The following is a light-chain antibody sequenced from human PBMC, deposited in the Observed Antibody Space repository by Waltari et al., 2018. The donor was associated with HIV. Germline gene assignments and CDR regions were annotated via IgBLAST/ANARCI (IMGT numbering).Light chain of an antibody. CDR1: SPNIGNNY. CDR2: DTN. CDR3: GTWDSSLSAVV. J-gene: IGLJ2*01. Sequence: QSALPQPPSVSAAPGQKVTISRSGRSPNIGNNYVSWYQHIPGTAPRLVIYDTNDRPSGIPDRFSGSKSGTSATLGITGPQTGDEADYYCGTWDSSLSAVVFGGGTKLTVL. V-gene: IGLV1-51*01.